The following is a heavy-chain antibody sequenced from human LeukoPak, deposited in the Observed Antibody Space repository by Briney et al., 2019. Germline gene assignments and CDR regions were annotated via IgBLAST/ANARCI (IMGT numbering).Heavy chain of an antibody. CDR3: ARESRYYDFWSGMDV. D-gene: IGHD3-3*01. CDR2: IYYSGGT. V-gene: IGHV4-59*01. CDR1: GGSFSGYY. Sequence: SETLSLTCAVYGGSFSGYYWSWIRQPPGKGLEWIGYIYYSGGTNYNPSLKSRVTISVDTSKNQFSLKLSSVTAADTAVYYCARESRYYDFWSGMDVWGQGTTVTVSS. J-gene: IGHJ6*02.